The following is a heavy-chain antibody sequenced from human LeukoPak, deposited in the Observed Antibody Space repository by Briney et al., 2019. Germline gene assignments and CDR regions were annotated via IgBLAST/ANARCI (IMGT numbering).Heavy chain of an antibody. CDR3: TTVIVVVPAATAAYDGY. CDR1: GFTFSSYW. Sequence: GGSLRLSCAASGFTFSSYWMNWVRQAPGKGLEWVGRIKSKTDGGTTDYAAPVKGRFTISRDDSKNTLYLQMNSLKTEDTAVYYCTTVIVVVPAATAAYDGYWGQGTLVTVSS. CDR2: IKSKTDGGTT. J-gene: IGHJ4*02. V-gene: IGHV3-15*07. D-gene: IGHD2-2*01.